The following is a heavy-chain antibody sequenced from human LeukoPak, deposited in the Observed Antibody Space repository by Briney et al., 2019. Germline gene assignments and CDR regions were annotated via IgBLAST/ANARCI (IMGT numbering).Heavy chain of an antibody. CDR1: GFSFSSYA. D-gene: IGHD6-6*01. CDR3: AKEYTPSSPLGELDS. V-gene: IGHV3-30*02. Sequence: GGSLRLSCAVSGFSFSSYAMHWVRQAPGKGLEWVALIRHDETNEYYADSVQDRFTISRDTSKNTLYLQMNSLRAEDTAVYYCAKEYTPSSPLGELDSWGQGTLVTVSS. CDR2: IRHDETNE. J-gene: IGHJ4*02.